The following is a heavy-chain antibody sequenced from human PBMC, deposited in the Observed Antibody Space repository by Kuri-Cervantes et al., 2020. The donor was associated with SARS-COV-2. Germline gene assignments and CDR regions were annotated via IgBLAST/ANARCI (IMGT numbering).Heavy chain of an antibody. Sequence: GESLKISCAASGFTFSSYGMHWVRQAPGKGLEWVAVISYDGSNKYYADSVKGRFTISRDNSKNTLYLQMNGLRAEDTAVYYCAKDTYYYGSGRSRFYGMDVWGQGTTVTVSS. D-gene: IGHD3-10*01. CDR2: ISYDGSNK. V-gene: IGHV3-30*18. CDR1: GFTFSSYG. CDR3: AKDTYYYGSGRSRFYGMDV. J-gene: IGHJ6*02.